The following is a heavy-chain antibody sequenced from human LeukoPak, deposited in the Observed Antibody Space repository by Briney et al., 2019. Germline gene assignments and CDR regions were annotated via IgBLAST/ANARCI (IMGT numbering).Heavy chain of an antibody. CDR3: ARGEQLVAVFDY. D-gene: IGHD6-6*01. V-gene: IGHV4-34*01. CDR1: GGSFRGYY. CDR2: INHSGST. J-gene: IGHJ4*02. Sequence: KPSETPSLPCAVYGGSFRGYYWGGIRQPPGEGVEGIGEINHSGSTNYNPSLKSRVTISVDTSKNQFSLKLSSVTAADTAVYYCARGEQLVAVFDYWGQGTLVTVSS.